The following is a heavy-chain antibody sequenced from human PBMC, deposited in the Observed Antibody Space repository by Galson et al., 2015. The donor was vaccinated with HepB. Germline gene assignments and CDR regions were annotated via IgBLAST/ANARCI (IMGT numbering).Heavy chain of an antibody. CDR3: ARFNYEEIFDS. CDR2: FYYSGSP. D-gene: IGHD4-11*01. Sequence: ETLSLTCNVSGGSIRSYYWSWIRQPPGKGLEWIGYFYYSGSPNYNPSLKSRVPISVDTSKNQFSLKLSTVTAADTAVYYCARFNYEEIFDSWGQGTLVTVAS. J-gene: IGHJ3*02. CDR1: GGSIRSYY. V-gene: IGHV4-59*01.